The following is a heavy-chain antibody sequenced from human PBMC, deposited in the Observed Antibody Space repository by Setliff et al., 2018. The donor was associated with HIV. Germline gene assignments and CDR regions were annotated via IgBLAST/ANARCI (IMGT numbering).Heavy chain of an antibody. CDR2: ISDSGST. D-gene: IGHD6-13*01. CDR1: GGSISTGVYY. V-gene: IGHV4-61*02. J-gene: IGHJ4*02. CDR3: ARVYSRSWFFFDH. Sequence: KPSETLSLTCTVSGGSISTGVYYWSWIRQPADKALEWIGRISDSGSTNYNPSLGSRVTLSIDTSNNQFSLKLTSVTAADTAVYYCARVYSRSWFFFDHWGQGILVTVTS.